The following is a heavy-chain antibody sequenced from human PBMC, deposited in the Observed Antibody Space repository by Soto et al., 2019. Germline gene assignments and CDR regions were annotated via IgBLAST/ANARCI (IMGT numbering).Heavy chain of an antibody. CDR3: ARTIIVGAFDP. D-gene: IGHD2-21*01. Sequence: PGESLKISCQGSGYTFNSFWIGWVRQMPGEGLEWMGLMFPWTSDTRYSPSFQGHVSISVDRSTGTGYLQWNSLRAEDTAVYHCARTIIVGAFDPWGQGTLVTVSS. CDR1: GYTFNSFW. CDR2: MFPWTSDT. J-gene: IGHJ5*02. V-gene: IGHV5-51*01.